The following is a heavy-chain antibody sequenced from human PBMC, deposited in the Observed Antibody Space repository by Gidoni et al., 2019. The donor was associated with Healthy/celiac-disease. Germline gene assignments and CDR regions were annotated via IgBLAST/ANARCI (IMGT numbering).Heavy chain of an antibody. CDR1: GGSISSSSYY. CDR3: ARLHGYGPTDY. Sequence: QLQLQESGPGLVKPSETLSLTCTVSGGSISSSSYYWGWIRQPPGKGLEWIGSIYYSGSTYYNPSLKSRVTISVDTSKNQFSLKLSSVTAADTAVYYCARLHGYGPTDYWGQGTLVTVSS. J-gene: IGHJ4*02. CDR2: IYYSGST. D-gene: IGHD5-12*01. V-gene: IGHV4-39*07.